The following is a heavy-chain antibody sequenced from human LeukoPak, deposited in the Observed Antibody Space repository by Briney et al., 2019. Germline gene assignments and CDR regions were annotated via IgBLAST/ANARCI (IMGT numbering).Heavy chain of an antibody. J-gene: IGHJ6*02. CDR1: GGSFSGYY. CDR3: ARYLGNYGDYPTFIRRYYYYGMDV. CDR2: INHSGST. Sequence: SETLSLTCAVYGGSFSGYYWSWIRQPPGKGLEWIGEINHSGSTNYNPSLKSRVTISVDTSKNQFSLKLSSATAADTAVYYCARYLGNYGDYPTFIRRYYYYGMDVWGQGTTVTVSS. V-gene: IGHV4-34*01. D-gene: IGHD4-17*01.